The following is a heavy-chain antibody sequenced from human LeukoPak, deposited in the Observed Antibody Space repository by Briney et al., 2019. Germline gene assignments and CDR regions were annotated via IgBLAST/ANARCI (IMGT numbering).Heavy chain of an antibody. CDR2: INPNSGGT. CDR1: GYTFTGYY. V-gene: IGHV1-2*02. CDR3: ARALLWFGEPSHIDY. Sequence: ASVKVSCKASGYTFTGYYIHWVRQVPGQGLEWMGWINPNSGGTNYPQKFQGRVTMTRDTSISTAHMELSSLRSDDTAVYYCARALLWFGEPSHIDYWGQGTLVTASS. J-gene: IGHJ4*02. D-gene: IGHD3-10*01.